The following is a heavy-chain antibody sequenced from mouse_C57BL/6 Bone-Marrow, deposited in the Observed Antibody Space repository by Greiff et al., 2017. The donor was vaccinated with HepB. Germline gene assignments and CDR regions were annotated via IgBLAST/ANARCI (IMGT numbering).Heavy chain of an antibody. CDR3: ARHYYRDAMDY. CDR2: IYPGDGDT. J-gene: IGHJ4*01. Sequence: QVQLQQSGPELVKPGASVKISCKASGYAFSSSWMNWVKQRPGKGLEWIGRIYPGDGDTNYNGKFKGKATLTADKSSSTAYMQLSSLTSEDSAVYYCARHYYRDAMDYWGQGTSVTVSS. D-gene: IGHD2-12*01. V-gene: IGHV1-82*01. CDR1: GYAFSSSW.